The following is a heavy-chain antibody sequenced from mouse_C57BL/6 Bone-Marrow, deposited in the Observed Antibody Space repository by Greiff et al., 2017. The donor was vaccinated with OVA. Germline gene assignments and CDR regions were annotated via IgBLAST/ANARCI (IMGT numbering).Heavy chain of an antibody. J-gene: IGHJ4*01. CDR1: GFSLTSYA. D-gene: IGHD2-4*01. V-gene: IGHV2-9-1*01. CDR2: ICTGGGT. Sequence: VQLVESGPGLVAPSQSLSITCTVSGFSLTSYAISWVRQPPGKGLEWLGVICTGGGTNYNSALKSRLSISKDNSKSQVFLKMNRLQTDDTARYYCARIDYDEGAYAMDYWCQGTAVTVSS. CDR3: ARIDYDEGAYAMDY.